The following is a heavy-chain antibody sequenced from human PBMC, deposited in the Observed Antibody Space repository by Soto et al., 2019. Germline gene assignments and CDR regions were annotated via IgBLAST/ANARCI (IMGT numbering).Heavy chain of an antibody. J-gene: IGHJ4*02. D-gene: IGHD1-7*01. CDR1: GFTFSGSA. CDR3: TRRMELQGLGDY. V-gene: IGHV3-73*01. CDR2: IRSKADSYAT. Sequence: GGSLRLSCAASGFTFSGSAIHWVRQASGKGLEWVGRIRSKADSYATSYAASVKGRFTISRDDSKNTAYLQMNSLKTEDTAMYYCTRRMELQGLGDYWGQGTLVTVSS.